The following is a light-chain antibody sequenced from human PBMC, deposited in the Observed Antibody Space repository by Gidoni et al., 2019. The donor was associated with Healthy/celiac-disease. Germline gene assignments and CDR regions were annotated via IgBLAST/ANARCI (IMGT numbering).Light chain of an antibody. CDR1: PGISTY. Sequence: DIQMTQSPSAMSASVGDRVTITCRASPGISTYLAWFQQKPGKVPTRLIYAASSLQSVVPSRFSGSGSGTEFTLTISSLQTEDFATYYCLQHNSYPRTFGQGTKVEIK. CDR2: AAS. V-gene: IGKV1-17*03. CDR3: LQHNSYPRT. J-gene: IGKJ1*01.